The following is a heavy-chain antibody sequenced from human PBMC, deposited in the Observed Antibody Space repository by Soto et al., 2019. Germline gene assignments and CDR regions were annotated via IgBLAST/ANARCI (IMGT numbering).Heavy chain of an antibody. J-gene: IGHJ4*02. CDR1: GFTFSSYG. Sequence: GSLRLSCAASGFTFSSYGIHWVRQAPGKGLEWVAAISYDGSNKYYGDSVKGRITISRDNSKNTLYLQMNSLRAEDTAVYYCAKDSKPLDGDYVFDYWGQGTLVTVSS. D-gene: IGHD4-17*01. CDR2: ISYDGSNK. CDR3: AKDSKPLDGDYVFDY. V-gene: IGHV3-30*18.